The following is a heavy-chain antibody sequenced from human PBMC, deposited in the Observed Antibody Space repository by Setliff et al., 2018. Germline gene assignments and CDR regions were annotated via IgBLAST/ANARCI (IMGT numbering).Heavy chain of an antibody. CDR2: TIPMFGSA. Sequence: ASVKVSCKASGGTFRSYGISWVRQAPGQGLEWMGGTIPMFGSANYAQKFQGRVTIITDESTSTAYMQLSSLGSEDTAVYYCVREGGHSRSSTDYRYYMDVWGKGTTVTVSS. J-gene: IGHJ6*03. CDR3: VREGGHSRSSTDYRYYMDV. V-gene: IGHV1-69*05. D-gene: IGHD6-6*01. CDR1: GGTFRSYG.